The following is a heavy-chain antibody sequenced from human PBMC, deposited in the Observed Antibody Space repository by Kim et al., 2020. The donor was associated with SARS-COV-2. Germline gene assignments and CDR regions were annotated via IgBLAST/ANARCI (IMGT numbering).Heavy chain of an antibody. CDR1: GGSISSNNW. D-gene: IGHD6-19*01. Sequence: SETLSLTCGVSGGSISSNNWWSWVRQPPGKGLEWIGDIYHSGTTNYNPSPKSRVTISVDKSKNQFFLNLRSITAADTAVYYCARPVAGSVWDVWGQGTTVTVSS. J-gene: IGHJ6*02. CDR2: IYHSGTT. CDR3: ARPVAGSVWDV. V-gene: IGHV4-4*02.